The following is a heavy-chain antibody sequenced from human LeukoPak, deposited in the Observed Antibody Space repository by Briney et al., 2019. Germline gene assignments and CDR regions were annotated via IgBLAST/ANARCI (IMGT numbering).Heavy chain of an antibody. D-gene: IGHD6-13*01. Sequence: GGSLRLSCAVSGFTFTSYWMNWVRQAPGKGLEWVASIRQDGGEKYYVDSVKGRLTISRDNTKNSLYLQMSSLRAEDTAVYYCARDGTAAGLYFDLWGQGTLVTVSS. CDR2: IRQDGGEK. V-gene: IGHV3-7*01. CDR1: GFTFTSYW. CDR3: ARDGTAAGLYFDL. J-gene: IGHJ4*01.